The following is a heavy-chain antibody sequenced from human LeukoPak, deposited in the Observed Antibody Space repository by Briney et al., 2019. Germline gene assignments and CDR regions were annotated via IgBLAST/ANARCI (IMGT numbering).Heavy chain of an antibody. Sequence: PGGSLRLSCAASGFTFSSYAMSWVRQAPGKGLEWVANIKQDGSEKYYVDSVKGRFTISRDNAKNSLYLQMNSLRAEDTAVYYCAELGITMIGGVWGQGTLVTVSS. CDR3: AELGITMIGGV. J-gene: IGHJ4*02. CDR1: GFTFSSYA. CDR2: IKQDGSEK. V-gene: IGHV3-7*01. D-gene: IGHD3-10*02.